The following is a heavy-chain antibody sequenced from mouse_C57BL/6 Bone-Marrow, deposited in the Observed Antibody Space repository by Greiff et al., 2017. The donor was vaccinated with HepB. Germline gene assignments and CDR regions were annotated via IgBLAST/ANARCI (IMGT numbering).Heavy chain of an antibody. Sequence: QVQLQQSGAELARPGASVKLSCKASGYTFTSYGISWVKQRTGQGLEWIGEIYPRSGNTYYNEKFKGKVTLTAVKSSSTAYMELRSLTSEDSAVYFCARDAYYSNYVWAWFAYWGQGTLVTVSA. CDR3: ARDAYYSNYVWAWFAY. J-gene: IGHJ3*01. V-gene: IGHV1-81*01. CDR1: GYTFTSYG. D-gene: IGHD2-5*01. CDR2: IYPRSGNT.